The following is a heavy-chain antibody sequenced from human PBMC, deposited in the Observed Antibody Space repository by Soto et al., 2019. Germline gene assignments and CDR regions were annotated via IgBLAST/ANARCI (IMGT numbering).Heavy chain of an antibody. CDR3: ARDLNYYDSSGSLNWFDP. CDR2: IYYSGST. D-gene: IGHD3-22*01. J-gene: IGHJ5*02. CDR1: GGSISSYY. Sequence: SETLSLTYTVSGGSISSYYWSWIRQPPGKGLEWIGYIYYSGSTNYNPSLKSRVTISVDTSKNQFSLKLSSVTAADTAVYYCARDLNYYDSSGSLNWFDPWGQGTLVTSPQ. V-gene: IGHV4-59*01.